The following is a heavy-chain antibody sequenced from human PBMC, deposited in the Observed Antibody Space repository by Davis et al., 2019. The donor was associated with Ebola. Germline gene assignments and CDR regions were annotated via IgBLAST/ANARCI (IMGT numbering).Heavy chain of an antibody. CDR1: GGTFSSYA. Sequence: SVKVSCKASGGTFSSYAISWVRQAPGQGLEWMGRIIPILGIANYAQKFQGRVTITADKSTSTAYMELSSLRSEDTAVYYCARNDILTGYYDYYYYGMDVWGQGTTVTVPS. CDR3: ARNDILTGYYDYYYYGMDV. J-gene: IGHJ6*02. V-gene: IGHV1-69*04. CDR2: IIPILGIA. D-gene: IGHD3-9*01.